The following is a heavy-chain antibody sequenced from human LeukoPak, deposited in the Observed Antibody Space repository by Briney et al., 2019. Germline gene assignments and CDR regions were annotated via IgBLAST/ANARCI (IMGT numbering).Heavy chain of an antibody. CDR2: ISGGGGNT. V-gene: IGHV3-23*01. CDR3: AKRFTVTTSLGVFDY. Sequence: GGSLRLSCAASGFTFSSYAMSWVRQAPGKGLEWVSAISGGGGNTYYADSVKGRFTISRGNSKNTLYLQMNSLRAEDTAVYYCAKRFTVTTSLGVFDYWGQGTLVTVSS. J-gene: IGHJ4*02. CDR1: GFTFSSYA. D-gene: IGHD4-17*01.